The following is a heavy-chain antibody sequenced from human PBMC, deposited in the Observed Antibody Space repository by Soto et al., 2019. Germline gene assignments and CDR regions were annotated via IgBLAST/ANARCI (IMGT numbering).Heavy chain of an antibody. Sequence: QVQLVQSEAEVKKPGSSVKVSCKTSGGTFRTSAISWVRQAPGQGLEWMGGIMPVFPTPDYAQKFQGRVTITADESTGTADMELSSLRSEDTAVYYCARDKDRQQLGGNYYYIMDVWGQGTTVTVSS. CDR2: IMPVFPTP. V-gene: IGHV1-69*12. J-gene: IGHJ6*01. CDR1: GGTFRTSA. D-gene: IGHD3-3*02. CDR3: ARDKDRQQLGGNYYYIMDV.